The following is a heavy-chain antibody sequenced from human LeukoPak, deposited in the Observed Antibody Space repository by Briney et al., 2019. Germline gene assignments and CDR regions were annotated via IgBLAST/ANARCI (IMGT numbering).Heavy chain of an antibody. J-gene: IGHJ3*02. CDR3: ARVGLYDSSGYYYRRGGAFDI. V-gene: IGHV4-39*07. D-gene: IGHD3-22*01. Sequence: SETLSLTCTLSGGSISNRSYCGGWIRQPPGKGLEWLGSIYYSGNTYYNPSLKSRVTISLETSKNQFSLRLSSVTAADTAMYYCARVGLYDSSGYYYRRGGAFDIWGQGTMVTVSS. CDR2: IYYSGNT. CDR1: GGSISNRSYC.